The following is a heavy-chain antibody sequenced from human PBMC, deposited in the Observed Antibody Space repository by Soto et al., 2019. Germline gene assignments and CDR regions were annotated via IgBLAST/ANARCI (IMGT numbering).Heavy chain of an antibody. CDR3: VRTWHGFDI. CDR1: GFTFSTYW. V-gene: IGHV3-74*01. J-gene: IGHJ3*02. Sequence: EVQLVESGGGLVQPGGSLRLSCEASGFTFSTYWMHWVRQAPEKGLLWVSHINGDGSYTDFADSVKGRFTISRDNAKNTVYLQMQSVRVEDTAVYFCVRTWHGFDIWGPGTMVTVSS. CDR2: INGDGSYT.